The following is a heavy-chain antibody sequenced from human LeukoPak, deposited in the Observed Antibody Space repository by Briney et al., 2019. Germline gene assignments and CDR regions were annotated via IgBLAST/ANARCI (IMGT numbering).Heavy chain of an antibody. CDR1: GGSISSYY. V-gene: IGHV4-39*01. CDR2: IYYSGST. J-gene: IGHJ4*02. Sequence: SETLSLTCTVSGGSISSYYWSWIRQPPGKGLEWIGSIYYSGSTYYNPSLKSRVTISVDTSKNQFSLKLSSVTAADTAVYYCARKNSHYFDYWGQGTLVTVSS. D-gene: IGHD2/OR15-2a*01. CDR3: ARKNSHYFDY.